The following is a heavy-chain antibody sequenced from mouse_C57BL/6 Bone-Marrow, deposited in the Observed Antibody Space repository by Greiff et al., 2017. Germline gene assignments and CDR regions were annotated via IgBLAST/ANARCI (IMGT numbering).Heavy chain of an antibody. V-gene: IGHV1-82*01. CDR2: IYPGDGDT. CDR3: AKLGKGY. D-gene: IGHD3-3*01. CDR1: GYSFSSSW. J-gene: IGHJ2*01. Sequence: QVQLQQSGPELVKPGASVKISCKASGYSFSSSWMNWVKLRPGTGLEWIGRIYPGDGDTNYNGKFKGKTTLTADKSSSTAYMQLSSLTSEDSAVYFCAKLGKGYWGQGTTLTVAS.